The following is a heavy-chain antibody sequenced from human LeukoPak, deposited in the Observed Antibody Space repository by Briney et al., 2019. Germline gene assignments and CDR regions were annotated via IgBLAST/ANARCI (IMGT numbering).Heavy chain of an antibody. J-gene: IGHJ3*02. Sequence: GGSLRLSCVTSGFRFDDNAMSWVRQAPGKGLEWVGLIRSNVFGGTTEYAASVRGRFSISRDDSKSIAYLQMNSLKTEDSAIYYCTKLHFHDSSGYYTLLPLGAFDIWDQGTMVTVSS. D-gene: IGHD3-22*01. CDR1: GFRFDDNA. CDR2: IRSNVFGGTT. CDR3: TKLHFHDSSGYYTLLPLGAFDI. V-gene: IGHV3-49*04.